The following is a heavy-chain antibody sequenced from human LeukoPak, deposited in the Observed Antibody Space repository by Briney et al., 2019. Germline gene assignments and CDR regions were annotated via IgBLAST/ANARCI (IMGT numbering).Heavy chain of an antibody. CDR1: GFTVSSNY. V-gene: IGHV3-53*01. CDR2: IYSGGST. CDR3: ARGYCDY. J-gene: IGHJ4*02. Sequence: GGSLRLSCAASGFTVSSNYMSWVRQATGKGLEWVSAIYSGGSTYYAGSVKGRFTISRDNSKNSLYLQMNSLRAGDTAVYYCARGYCDYWGQGTLVTVSS.